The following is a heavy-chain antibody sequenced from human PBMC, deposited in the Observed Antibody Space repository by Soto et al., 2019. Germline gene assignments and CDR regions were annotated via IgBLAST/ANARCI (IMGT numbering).Heavy chain of an antibody. CDR2: IIPILGIA. J-gene: IGHJ3*02. V-gene: IGHV1-69*02. CDR1: GGTFSSYT. Sequence: QVQLVQSGAEVKKPGSSVKVSCKASGGTFSSYTISWVRQAPGQGLEWMGRIIPILGIANYAQKFQGRVRITAEKSASTAYMELSSLRSEDTAVYYCARVADIVVVPAAMGPAFDIWGQGTMVTVSS. D-gene: IGHD2-2*01. CDR3: ARVADIVVVPAAMGPAFDI.